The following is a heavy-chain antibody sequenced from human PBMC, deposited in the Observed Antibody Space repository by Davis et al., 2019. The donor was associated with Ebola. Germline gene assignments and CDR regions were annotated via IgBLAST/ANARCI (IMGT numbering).Heavy chain of an antibody. CDR2: ISGSATTV. V-gene: IGHV3-48*04. J-gene: IGHJ1*01. Sequence: GESLKISCAASGFTFTSYSMNWVRQAPGQGLEWVSFISGSATTVSYADSVRGRFTISRDNAKNSLYLQMHSLRAEDTAVYYCAKTVGWLQQSGEEYFQNWGQGTLVTVSS. CDR3: AKTVGWLQQSGEEYFQN. CDR1: GFTFTSYS. D-gene: IGHD5-24*01.